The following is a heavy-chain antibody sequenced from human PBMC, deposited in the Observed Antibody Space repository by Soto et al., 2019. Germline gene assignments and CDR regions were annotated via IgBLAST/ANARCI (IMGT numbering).Heavy chain of an antibody. V-gene: IGHV3-30-3*01. CDR2: ISYDGSNK. D-gene: IGHD2-2*01. CDR3: ARDKNDQLGDMDV. CDR1: EFTFSSSA. J-gene: IGHJ6*02. Sequence: GGSRRLSCAASEFTFSSSAVNWARQSPGKGLEWVAVISYDGSNKYYAESVKGRFTISRDNSKNTLYLQMNSLRAEDTAVYYCARDKNDQLGDMDVWGQGTTVTVSS.